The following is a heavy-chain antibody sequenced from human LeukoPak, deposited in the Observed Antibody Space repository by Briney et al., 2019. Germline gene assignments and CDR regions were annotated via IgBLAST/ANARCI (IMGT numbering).Heavy chain of an antibody. CDR2: ISAYNGNT. CDR3: ARDHASTSCLY. Sequence: ASVKVSCKASGYTFTSYGISWVRQAPGQGLEWMGWISAYNGNTNYAQKFQGRVTMTRDTSISTAYMELSRLRSDDTAVYYCARDHASTSCLYWGQGTLVTVSS. D-gene: IGHD2-2*01. J-gene: IGHJ4*02. CDR1: GYTFTSYG. V-gene: IGHV1-18*01.